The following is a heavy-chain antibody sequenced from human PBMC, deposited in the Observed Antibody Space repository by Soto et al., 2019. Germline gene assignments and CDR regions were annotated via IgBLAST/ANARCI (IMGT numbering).Heavy chain of an antibody. V-gene: IGHV3-15*01. D-gene: IGHD2-2*01. CDR1: GFTFSNAW. Sequence: GGSLRLSCGASGFTFSNAWVSWVRQAPGKGLEWVGRIKSKTDGGTTDYAAPVKGRFTISRDDSKNTLYLQMNSLKTEDTAVYYCTTGYCSSTSCRKKRQDYYYYYMDVWGKGTTVTVSS. CDR2: IKSKTDGGTT. J-gene: IGHJ6*03. CDR3: TTGYCSSTSCRKKRQDYYYYYMDV.